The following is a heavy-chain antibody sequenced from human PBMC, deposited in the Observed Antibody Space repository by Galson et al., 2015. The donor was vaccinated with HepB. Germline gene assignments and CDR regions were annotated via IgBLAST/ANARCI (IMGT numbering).Heavy chain of an antibody. D-gene: IGHD4-23*01. Sequence: SLRLSCAASGFTLSSYAMHWVRRAPGKGLEWVTLTSYDGTNKYYADSVKGRFTISRDNSKNTLYLQMNSLRAEDTAVYYCARDFRLSDYGGNSNAFDIWGQGTMVTVSS. J-gene: IGHJ3*02. CDR3: ARDFRLSDYGGNSNAFDI. CDR2: TSYDGTNK. CDR1: GFTLSSYA. V-gene: IGHV3-30-3*01.